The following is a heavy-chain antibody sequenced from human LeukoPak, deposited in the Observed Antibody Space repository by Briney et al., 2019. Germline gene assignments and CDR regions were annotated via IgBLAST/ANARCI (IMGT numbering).Heavy chain of an antibody. J-gene: IGHJ3*02. CDR1: GFTFDDYA. Sequence: GRSLRLSCAASGFTFDDYARHWVRQAPGKGLEWVSGISWKSGSIGYADSVKGRFTISRDNVKNSLYLQMNSLRAEDTALYYCAKAGYHYGVGAFDTWGQGTMVTVSS. CDR3: AKAGYHYGVGAFDT. V-gene: IGHV3-9*01. CDR2: ISWKSGSI. D-gene: IGHD3-22*01.